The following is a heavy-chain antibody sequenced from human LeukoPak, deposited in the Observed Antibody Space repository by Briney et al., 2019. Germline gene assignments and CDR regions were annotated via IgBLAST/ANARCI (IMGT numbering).Heavy chain of an antibody. Sequence: AGGSLRLSCAASRFTFSSYSMNWVRQAPGKGLEWVSFISSSSGYIDYADSAKGRFTISRDNAKNSLSLQMNSLRVEDTAVYYCARVYLGSSDYWGQGTLVTVSS. CDR3: ARVYLGSSDY. D-gene: IGHD6-6*01. J-gene: IGHJ4*02. CDR2: ISSSSGYI. CDR1: RFTFSSYS. V-gene: IGHV3-21*01.